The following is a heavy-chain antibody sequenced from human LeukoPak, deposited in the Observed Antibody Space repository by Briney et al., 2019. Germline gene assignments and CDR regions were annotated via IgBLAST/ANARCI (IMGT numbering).Heavy chain of an antibody. V-gene: IGHV4-30-4*08. D-gene: IGHD2-2*01. Sequence: PSQTLSLTCTVSGGSISSGDYYWSWIRQPPGKCLEWIGYIYYSGSTYYNPSLKSRVTISVDTSKNQFSLKLSSVTAADTAVYYCARAGYQLLVYFDYWGQGTLVTVSS. CDR1: GGSISSGDYY. CDR3: ARAGYQLLVYFDY. J-gene: IGHJ4*02. CDR2: IYYSGST.